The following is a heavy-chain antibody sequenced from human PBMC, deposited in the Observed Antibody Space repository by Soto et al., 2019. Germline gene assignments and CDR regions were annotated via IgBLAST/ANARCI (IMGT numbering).Heavy chain of an antibody. CDR1: GVTCSSYG. D-gene: IGHD3-10*01. CDR3: ARDRFFYGSGSPSSNMDV. CDR2: ISYDGSNK. V-gene: IGHV3-30*03. J-gene: IGHJ6*03. Sequence: GGSLRLSWAASGVTCSSYGMHRVRQAPGKGLEWVAVISYDGSNKYYADSVKGRFTISRDNSKNQFSLKLSSVTAADTAVYYCARDRFFYGSGSPSSNMDVWGKGTTVTVS.